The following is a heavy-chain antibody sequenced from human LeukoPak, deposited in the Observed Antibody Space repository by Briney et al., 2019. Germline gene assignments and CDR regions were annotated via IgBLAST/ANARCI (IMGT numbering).Heavy chain of an antibody. V-gene: IGHV3-11*04. CDR3: AREHIVVVSDGMDV. J-gene: IGHJ6*02. D-gene: IGHD2-21*02. CDR1: GFTFSDYY. CDR2: ISSSGSTI. Sequence: GGSLRLSCAASGFTFSDYYMSWIRQAPGKGLEWVSYISSSGSTIYYADSVKGRFTISRDNAKNSLYLQMNSLRAEDTAVYYCAREHIVVVSDGMDVWGQGTTVTVSS.